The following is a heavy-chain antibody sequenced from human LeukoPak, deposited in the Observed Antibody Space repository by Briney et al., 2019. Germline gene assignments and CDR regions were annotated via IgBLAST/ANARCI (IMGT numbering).Heavy chain of an antibody. J-gene: IGHJ4*02. Sequence: GGSLRLSCAASGFTFSNYAMHWVRQAPGKGLEWVAVISYDGSNKYYADSVKGRFTISRDNSKNTLYLQMNSLRAEDTAVYYCARVPFYYDSSGYYSDYWGQGTLVTVSS. CDR1: GFTFSNYA. V-gene: IGHV3-30-3*01. D-gene: IGHD3-22*01. CDR3: ARVPFYYDSSGYYSDY. CDR2: ISYDGSNK.